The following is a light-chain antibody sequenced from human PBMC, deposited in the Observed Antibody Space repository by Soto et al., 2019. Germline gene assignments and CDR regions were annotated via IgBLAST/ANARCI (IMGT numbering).Light chain of an antibody. V-gene: IGKV1-5*01. CDR1: QSISSY. Sequence: DIQMTQSPSSLSASVGDTISITCRASQSISSYLNWYQQKPGKAPKLLIYDASSLESGVPSRFSGSGSGTEFTLTISSLQPDDFATYYCQQYNSFSWTFGQGTKVDIK. CDR3: QQYNSFSWT. J-gene: IGKJ1*01. CDR2: DAS.